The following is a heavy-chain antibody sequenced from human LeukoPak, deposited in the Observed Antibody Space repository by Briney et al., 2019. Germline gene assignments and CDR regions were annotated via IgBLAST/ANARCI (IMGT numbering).Heavy chain of an antibody. J-gene: IGHJ4*02. Sequence: PSETLSLTCAVSGGSISSNSYYWGWIRQPPGKGLEWIGSIYHSGSTYYNPSLKSRVTISVDTSKNQFSLKLSSVTAADTAVYYCARDTDGSGLYWGQGTLVTVSS. V-gene: IGHV4-39*07. D-gene: IGHD3-22*01. CDR2: IYHSGST. CDR3: ARDTDGSGLY. CDR1: GGSISSNSYY.